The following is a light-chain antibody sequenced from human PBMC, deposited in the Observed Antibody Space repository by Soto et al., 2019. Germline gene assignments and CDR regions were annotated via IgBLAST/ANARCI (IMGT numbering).Light chain of an antibody. CDR1: SSNIGSNP. V-gene: IGLV1-44*01. J-gene: IGLJ1*01. Sequence: QSVLTQSPSGSGTPGQRVTISCSGSSSNIGSNPVNWYQHLPGTAPKLLIYSNNQRPSGVPDRFSGSKSGTSASLAVSGLQSDDEADYYCAAWDGSLNTYVFGIGTTVTVL. CDR3: AAWDGSLNTYV. CDR2: SNN.